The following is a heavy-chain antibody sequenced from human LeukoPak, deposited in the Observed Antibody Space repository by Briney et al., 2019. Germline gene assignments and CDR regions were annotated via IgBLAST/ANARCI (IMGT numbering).Heavy chain of an antibody. J-gene: IGHJ4*02. V-gene: IGHV3-48*03. D-gene: IGHD6-19*01. CDR1: GFTFRSCE. CDR3: ARVSAPGTSGWYFGY. Sequence: GGSLRLSCAASGFTFRSCELSWVRQAPAKGLEWVSYISSSGSIIYYADSVKGRFTMSRDNAKNLLYLQMNSLRDEDTAMYYCARVSAPGTSGWYFGYWGQGTLVTVSS. CDR2: ISSSGSII.